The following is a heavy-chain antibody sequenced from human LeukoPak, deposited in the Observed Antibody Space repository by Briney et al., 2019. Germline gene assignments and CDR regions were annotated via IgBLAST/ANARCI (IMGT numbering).Heavy chain of an antibody. Sequence: PSETLSLTCTVSGGSISSGGYYWSWIRQHQGKGLEWIGYIYYSGSTYYNPSLKSRVTISVDTSKNQFSLKLSSVTAADTAVYYCARDRRGGWAPGYFDLWGRGTLVTVSS. CDR3: ARDRRGGWAPGYFDL. CDR2: IYYSGST. V-gene: IGHV4-31*03. D-gene: IGHD3-10*01. J-gene: IGHJ2*01. CDR1: GGSISSGGYY.